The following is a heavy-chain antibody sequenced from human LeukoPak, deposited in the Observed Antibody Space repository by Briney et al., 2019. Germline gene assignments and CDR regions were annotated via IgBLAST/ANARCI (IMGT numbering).Heavy chain of an antibody. V-gene: IGHV3-23*01. Sequence: GSLRLSCVASEFTFSDYDMSWVRQAPGKGLEWVSAITGSGGSTYYADSVKGRFTISRDNSKNTLYLQMNSLRADDTAVYYCAKGKDCWGQGTLVTVSS. J-gene: IGHJ4*02. CDR1: EFTFSDYD. CDR2: ITGSGGST. CDR3: AKGKDC.